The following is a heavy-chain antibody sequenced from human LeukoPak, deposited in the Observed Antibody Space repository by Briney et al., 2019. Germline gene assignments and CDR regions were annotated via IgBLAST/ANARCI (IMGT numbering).Heavy chain of an antibody. V-gene: IGHV4-34*01. Sequence: PSETLSLTCAVYGGSFSGYYWSWIRQPPGKGLEWIGSIYHSGSTYYNPSLKSRVTISVDTSKNQFSLKLSSVTAADTAVYYCARRVTVLLWFGELLLSWFDPWGQGTLVTVSS. D-gene: IGHD3-10*01. J-gene: IGHJ5*02. CDR3: ARRVTVLLWFGELLLSWFDP. CDR1: GGSFSGYY. CDR2: IYHSGST.